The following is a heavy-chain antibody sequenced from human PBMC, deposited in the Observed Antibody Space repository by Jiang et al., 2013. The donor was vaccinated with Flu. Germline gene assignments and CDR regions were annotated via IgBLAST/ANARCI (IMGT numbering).Heavy chain of an antibody. CDR2: INHSGST. J-gene: IGHJ4*02. CDR3: ARDAGWSGYYLRAYYFDY. Sequence: LLKPSETLSLTCAVYGGSFSGYYWSWIRQPPGKGLEWIGEINHSGSTNYNPSLKSRVTISVDTSKNQFSLKLSSVTAADTAVYYCARDAGWSGYYLRAYYFDYWGQGTLVTVSS. V-gene: IGHV4-34*01. D-gene: IGHD3-3*01. CDR1: GGSFSGYY.